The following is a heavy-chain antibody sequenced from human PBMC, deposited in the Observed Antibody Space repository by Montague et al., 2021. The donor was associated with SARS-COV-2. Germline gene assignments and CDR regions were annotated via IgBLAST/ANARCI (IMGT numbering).Heavy chain of an antibody. Sequence: LRLSCAASGFTFSSYAMHWVRQAPGKGLEWVAVISYDGSNKYYADSVKGRFTISRDNSKNTLYLQMNSLRAEDTAVYYCARGAPYIGVGASSDAFDIWGQGTMVTVSS. CDR3: ARGAPYIGVGASSDAFDI. CDR1: GFTFSSYA. D-gene: IGHD1-26*01. J-gene: IGHJ3*02. V-gene: IGHV3-30-3*01. CDR2: ISYDGSNK.